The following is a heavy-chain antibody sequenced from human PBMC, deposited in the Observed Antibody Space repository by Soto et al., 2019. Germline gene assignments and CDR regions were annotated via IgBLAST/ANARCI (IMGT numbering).Heavy chain of an antibody. V-gene: IGHV1-18*01. Sequence: QVQLVQSGAEVKKPGASVKVSCRASGYTFTSYVISWVRQAPGQGLEWMGWISAYNGNTNFAQKLQGRVTMTTDISTSQAYMELRSLRSDDTAVYYCARVVATVAGPYGMDVWGQGPTVTVSS. CDR2: ISAYNGNT. D-gene: IGHD6-19*01. CDR3: ARVVATVAGPYGMDV. CDR1: GYTFTSYV. J-gene: IGHJ6*02.